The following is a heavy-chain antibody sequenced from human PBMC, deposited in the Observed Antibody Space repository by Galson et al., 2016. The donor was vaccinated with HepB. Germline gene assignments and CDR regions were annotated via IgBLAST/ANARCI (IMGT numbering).Heavy chain of an antibody. CDR3: ARDGYGSGNPDYYAMDV. CDR1: GGSISSGTHS. V-gene: IGHV4-30-2*01. Sequence: LSLTCTVSGGSISSGTHSWSWIRQPPGKGLEWIGYIYHRGLTYYTPSLKSRVAMSIDRFKNEFSLTLISVTAADTAVYFCARDGYGSGNPDYYAMDVWGQGITVIVSS. CDR2: IYHRGLT. D-gene: IGHD3-10*01. J-gene: IGHJ6*02.